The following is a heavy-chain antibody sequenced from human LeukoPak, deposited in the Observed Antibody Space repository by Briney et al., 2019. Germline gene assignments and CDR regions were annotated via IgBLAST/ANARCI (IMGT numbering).Heavy chain of an antibody. CDR3: AKPEGNDFWSGYYGYFDY. D-gene: IGHD3-3*01. V-gene: IGHV3-23*01. CDR2: SSGDGGGT. Sequence: AGGSLRLSCAASEFTFTNSAMSWVRQAPGKGLEWVSASSGDGGGTYYAGSVRGRFTISRDNSKNTLYLQMNSLRAEDTAVYYCAKPEGNDFWSGYYGYFDYWGQGTLVTVSS. CDR1: EFTFTNSA. J-gene: IGHJ4*02.